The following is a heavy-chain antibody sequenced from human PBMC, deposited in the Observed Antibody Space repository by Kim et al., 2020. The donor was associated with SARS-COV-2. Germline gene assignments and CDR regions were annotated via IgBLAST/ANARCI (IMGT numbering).Heavy chain of an antibody. V-gene: IGHV3-66*01. Sequence: STFYANSVKGRFTNSRDDSKNPVFLQMNSLRAEDPAVYFCAREPSTSFDYWGQGTLVTVSS. CDR2: ST. CDR3: AREPSTSFDY. J-gene: IGHJ4*02.